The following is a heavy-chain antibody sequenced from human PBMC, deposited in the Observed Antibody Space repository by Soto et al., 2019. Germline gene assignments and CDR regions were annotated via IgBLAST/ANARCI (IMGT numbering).Heavy chain of an antibody. V-gene: IGHV3-21*01. D-gene: IGHD3-22*01. CDR1: GFTFSLYS. Sequence: XESLRLSCAASGFTFSLYSMIWVRQAPGKGLEWVASITSSSSYIYYEDSLKGRFTISRDNAKNSLFLQLDSLRAEDTAVYFCVRARSTDSRPDYWGQGTLVTVSS. J-gene: IGHJ4*02. CDR2: ITSSSSYI. CDR3: VRARSTDSRPDY.